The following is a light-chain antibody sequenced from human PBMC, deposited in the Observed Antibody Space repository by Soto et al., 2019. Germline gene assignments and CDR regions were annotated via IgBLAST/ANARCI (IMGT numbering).Light chain of an antibody. CDR2: EGS. CDR3: CSYAGSCIYV. Sequence: QSVLTQPASVSGSPGQSITISCTGTSSDVGSYNLVSWYQQHPGKAPKLMIYEGSKRPSGVSNRFSGSKSGNTSSLTISGLQVDVEADYDCCSYAGSCIYVFGTGT. V-gene: IGLV2-23*01. J-gene: IGLJ1*01. CDR1: SSDVGSYNL.